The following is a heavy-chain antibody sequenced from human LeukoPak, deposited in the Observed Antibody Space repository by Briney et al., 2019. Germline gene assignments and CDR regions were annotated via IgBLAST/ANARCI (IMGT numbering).Heavy chain of an antibody. CDR3: ARDPGTVGYYYDRSGYYDY. CDR2: IIPILDIA. CDR1: GGTFTSYA. J-gene: IGHJ4*02. D-gene: IGHD3-22*01. V-gene: IGHV1-69*04. Sequence: ASVKVSCKASGGTFTSYAISWVRHAPGQGLEWMGRIIPILDIANYAQKFQGRVTITADKSTSTAYMELSSLRSEDTAVYYCARDPGTVGYYYDRSGYYDYWGQGTLVTVSS.